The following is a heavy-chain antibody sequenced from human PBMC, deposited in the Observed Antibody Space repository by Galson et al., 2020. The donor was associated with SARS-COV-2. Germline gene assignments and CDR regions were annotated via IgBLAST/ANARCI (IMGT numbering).Heavy chain of an antibody. CDR3: ARSQGWNAFDI. Sequence: GGSLRLSCTASGFTFGDYAMSWVRQAPGKGLEWVGFIRGEAYGGTTDHAASVEGRFTISRDDSKSIAYLHMNSLTTEDTAVYYCARSQGWNAFDIWGQGTMVTVSS. CDR1: GFTFGDYA. D-gene: IGHD2-15*01. CDR2: IRGEAYGGTT. V-gene: IGHV3-49*04. J-gene: IGHJ3*02.